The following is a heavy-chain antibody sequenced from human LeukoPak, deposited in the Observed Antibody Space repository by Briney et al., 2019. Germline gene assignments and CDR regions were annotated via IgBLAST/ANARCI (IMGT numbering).Heavy chain of an antibody. D-gene: IGHD3-10*01. J-gene: IGHJ4*02. CDR3: ARDPYGSGSYCPGDY. CDR2: ISYDGSNK. V-gene: IGHV3-30*04. CDR1: GFIFSSYA. Sequence: GGSLRLSCAASGFIFSSYAMHWVRQAPGKGLEWVTVISYDGSNKYYADSVKGRFTISRDNSKNTLYLQMNSLRPEDTAVYYCARDPYGSGSYCPGDYWGQGTLVTVSS.